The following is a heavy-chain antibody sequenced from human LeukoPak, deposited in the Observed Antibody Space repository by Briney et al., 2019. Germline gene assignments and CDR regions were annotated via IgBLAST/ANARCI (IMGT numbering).Heavy chain of an antibody. V-gene: IGHV3-48*02. CDR2: ISSSSSTI. J-gene: IGHJ4*02. D-gene: IGHD4-23*01. Sequence: GGSLRLSCAASGFTFNTYTMNWVRQAPGKGLEWVSYISSSSSTIYYADSVKGRFTISRDNAKNSLYLQMNSLRDEDTAVYYCARVAAGYSVNYFDYWGQGTLVTVSS. CDR3: ARVAAGYSVNYFDY. CDR1: GFTFNTYT.